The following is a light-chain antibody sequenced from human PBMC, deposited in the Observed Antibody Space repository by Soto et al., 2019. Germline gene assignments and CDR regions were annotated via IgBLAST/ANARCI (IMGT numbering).Light chain of an antibody. Sequence: DIQMTQSPSTLSASVGDRVTITCRASQSISSWLGWYQQKPGKAPKLLIYDASSLESGVPSRFSGSGSGTEFTLTISSLQPDDFATYYCQQYNSYSPLFGPGTKVDIK. CDR3: QQYNSYSPL. CDR1: QSISSW. CDR2: DAS. V-gene: IGKV1-5*01. J-gene: IGKJ3*01.